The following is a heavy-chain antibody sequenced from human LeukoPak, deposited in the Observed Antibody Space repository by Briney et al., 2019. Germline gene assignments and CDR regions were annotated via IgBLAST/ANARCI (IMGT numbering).Heavy chain of an antibody. Sequence: SETLSLTCAVSGDSISTVGYSWSWIRQPPGKGLDYLGYIYHSGSAYYNPSLKSRVTLSADTSKNQFSLKLSSVTAADTAVYYCARVGDYYDSSGYYYSHDYWGQGTLVTVSS. J-gene: IGHJ4*02. CDR3: ARVGDYYDSSGYYYSHDY. D-gene: IGHD3-22*01. V-gene: IGHV4-30-2*01. CDR2: IYHSGSA. CDR1: GDSISTVGYS.